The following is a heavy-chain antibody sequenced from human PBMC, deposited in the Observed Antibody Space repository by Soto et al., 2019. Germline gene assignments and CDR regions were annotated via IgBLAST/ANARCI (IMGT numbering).Heavy chain of an antibody. CDR1: GYTFTTFG. D-gene: IGHD2-2*01. V-gene: IGHV1-18*01. J-gene: IGHJ4*02. CDR3: ATYCSSTSCSIRAFDY. CDR2: ISANNGNT. Sequence: ASVKVSCKASGYTFTTFGISWVRQAPGQGHEWVGWISANNGNTKYSQKFQGRVSLTTETSASTAYMELSSLRSEDTAVYYCATYCSSTSCSIRAFDYWGQGTLVTVSS.